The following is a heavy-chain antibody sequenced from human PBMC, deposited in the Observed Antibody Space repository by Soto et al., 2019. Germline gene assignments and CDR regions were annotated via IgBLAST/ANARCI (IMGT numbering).Heavy chain of an antibody. J-gene: IGHJ5*02. CDR3: ARHSTGSGWYGPGNWFEP. V-gene: IGHV4-39*01. D-gene: IGHD6-19*01. CDR1: VVSISSSSYY. Sequence: PSETLSLTCTFSVVSISSSSYYCGWIRQPPWKGLEWIGSIYYSGSTYYNPSLKSRVTISVDTSKNQFSLKLSSVTAADTAVYYCARHSTGSGWYGPGNWFEPWGQGTLVTVSS. CDR2: IYYSGST.